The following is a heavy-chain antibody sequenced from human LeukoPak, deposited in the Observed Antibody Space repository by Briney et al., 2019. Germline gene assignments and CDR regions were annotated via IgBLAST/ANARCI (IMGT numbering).Heavy chain of an antibody. J-gene: IGHJ5*02. CDR3: ARVGGYCTNGVCYNNWFDP. CDR1: GGSFSGYN. D-gene: IGHD2-8*01. V-gene: IGHV4-34*01. CDR2: INHSGST. Sequence: SETLSLTCAVYGGSFSGYNWSWIRQPPGKGLEWIGEINHSGSTNYNPSLKSRVTISVDTSKNQFSLKLSSVTAADTAVYYCARVGGYCTNGVCYNNWFDPWGQGNMVTVSS.